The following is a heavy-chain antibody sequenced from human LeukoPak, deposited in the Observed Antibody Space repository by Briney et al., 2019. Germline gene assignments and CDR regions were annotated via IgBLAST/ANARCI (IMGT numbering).Heavy chain of an antibody. Sequence: ASVKVSCKASGYTFTSYDINWVRQATGQGLEWMGWMNPNSGNAGYAQKFQGRVTMTRNSSISTAYMELSSLRSEDTAVYYCARPTWNYDLLAPYDAFDIWGQGTMVTVSS. CDR3: ARPTWNYDLLAPYDAFDI. D-gene: IGHD1-7*01. J-gene: IGHJ3*02. V-gene: IGHV1-8*01. CDR1: GYTFTSYD. CDR2: MNPNSGNA.